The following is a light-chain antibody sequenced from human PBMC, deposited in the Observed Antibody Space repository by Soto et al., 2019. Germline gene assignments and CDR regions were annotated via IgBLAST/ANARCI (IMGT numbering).Light chain of an antibody. CDR1: QSVSSY. CDR3: KQRSIWLT. CDR2: DAS. J-gene: IGKJ4*01. Sequence: ELLMTQSPATLSVSSGVIANLSCRASQSVSSYLAWYQQKPGQDPRLLIYDASNRATGIPARFSGSGSGTDFTLTISSLEPEDFAVCYCKQRSIWLTFGGG. V-gene: IGKV3-11*01.